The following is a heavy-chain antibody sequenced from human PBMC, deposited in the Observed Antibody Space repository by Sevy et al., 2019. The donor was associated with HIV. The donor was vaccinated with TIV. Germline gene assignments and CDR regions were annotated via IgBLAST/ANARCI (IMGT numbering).Heavy chain of an antibody. V-gene: IGHV1-18*01. CDR1: GYTFTSYG. Sequence: ASVKVSCKASGYTFTSYGISWVRQAPGQGLEWMGWISAYNGNTNDAQKLQGRVTMTTDTSTSTAYMELRSLRSDDTAVYYCARERLVLRTYGMDVWRQGTTVTVSS. J-gene: IGHJ6*02. D-gene: IGHD3-3*01. CDR3: ARERLVLRTYGMDV. CDR2: ISAYNGNT.